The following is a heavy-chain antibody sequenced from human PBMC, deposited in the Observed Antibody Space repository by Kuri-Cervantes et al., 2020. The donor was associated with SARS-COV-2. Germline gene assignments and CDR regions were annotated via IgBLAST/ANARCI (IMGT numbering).Heavy chain of an antibody. V-gene: IGHV3-23*01. CDR2: ISGSGGST. Sequence: GESLKISCAASGFTFSSYAMSWVRQAPEKGLEWVSAISGSGGSTYYADSVKGRFTIPRDNSKNTLYLQMNSLRAEDTAVYYCAYGTYYDILTGYLDFDYWGQGTLVTVSS. CDR3: AYGTYYDILTGYLDFDY. D-gene: IGHD3-9*01. J-gene: IGHJ4*02. CDR1: GFTFSSYA.